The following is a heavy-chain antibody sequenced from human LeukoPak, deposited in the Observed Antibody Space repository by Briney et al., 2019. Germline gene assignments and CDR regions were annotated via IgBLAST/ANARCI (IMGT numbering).Heavy chain of an antibody. CDR1: GGTFSSYA. J-gene: IGHJ4*02. D-gene: IGHD4-23*01. V-gene: IGHV1-69*04. CDR2: IIPILGIA. Sequence: GASVKVSCKASGGTFSSYAISWVRQAPGQGLEWMGRIIPILGIANYAQKFQGRVTMTTDTSTSTAYMELRSLRSDDTAVYYCARDPGDDFGGKPFDYWGQGTLVTVSS. CDR3: ARDPGDDFGGKPFDY.